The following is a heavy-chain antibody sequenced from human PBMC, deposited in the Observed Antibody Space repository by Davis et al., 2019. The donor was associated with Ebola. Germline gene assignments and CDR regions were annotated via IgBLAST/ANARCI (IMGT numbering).Heavy chain of an antibody. Sequence: PGGSLRLSCTVSGGSISSYYWSWIRQPPGKGLEWIGYIYYSGSTNYNPSLKSRVTISVDTSKNQFSLKLSSVTAADTAVYYCARFLMEPRDGDWFDPWGQGTLVTVSS. CDR1: GGSISSYY. CDR2: IYYSGST. CDR3: ARFLMEPRDGDWFDP. V-gene: IGHV4-59*01. J-gene: IGHJ5*02. D-gene: IGHD1-1*01.